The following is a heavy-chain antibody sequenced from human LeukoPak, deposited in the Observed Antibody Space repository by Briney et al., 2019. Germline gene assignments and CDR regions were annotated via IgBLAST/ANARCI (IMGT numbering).Heavy chain of an antibody. CDR1: GYTFIVYY. J-gene: IGHJ4*02. V-gene: IGHV1-2*02. CDR2: INPNSGGT. CDR3: ARDASPFDY. Sequence: ASVKVSCKASGYTFIVYYIHWVRQAPGQGLEWMGWINPNSGGTNYEEKFQGRVTMTRDTSISTAYMELSRLRSDDTAVYYCARDASPFDYWGQGTLVTVSS.